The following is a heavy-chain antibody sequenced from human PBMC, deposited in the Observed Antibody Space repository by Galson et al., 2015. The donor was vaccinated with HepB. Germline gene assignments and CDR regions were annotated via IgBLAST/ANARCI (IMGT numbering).Heavy chain of an antibody. CDR3: AHRLNREQQLVQGDYFDY. CDR1: GFSLSTSGVG. D-gene: IGHD6-13*01. Sequence: PALVKPTQTLTLTCTFSGFSLSTSGVGVGWIRQPPGKALEWLALIYWDYDKRYSPSLKSRLTITKDTSKNQVVLTMTNMDPVDTATYYCAHRLNREQQLVQGDYFDYWGQGTLVTVSS. V-gene: IGHV2-5*02. J-gene: IGHJ4*02. CDR2: IYWDYDK.